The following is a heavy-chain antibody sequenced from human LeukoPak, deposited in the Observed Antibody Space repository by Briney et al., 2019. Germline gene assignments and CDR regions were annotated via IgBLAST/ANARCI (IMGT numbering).Heavy chain of an antibody. Sequence: GGSLRLSCAASGFTFSSYSMNWVRQAPGKGLEWVSSISSTTSYMYYAHSVKGRFTVSRDNAKNLLYLQINSPRAEDTAVYYCAKDYGDYGRTYYMDVWGEGTTVTISS. J-gene: IGHJ6*03. CDR2: ISSTTSYM. D-gene: IGHD4-17*01. CDR3: AKDYGDYGRTYYMDV. V-gene: IGHV3-21*06. CDR1: GFTFSSYS.